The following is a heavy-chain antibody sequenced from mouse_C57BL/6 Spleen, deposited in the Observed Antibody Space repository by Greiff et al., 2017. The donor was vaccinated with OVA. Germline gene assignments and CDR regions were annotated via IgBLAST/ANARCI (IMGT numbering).Heavy chain of an antibody. CDR1: GFTFSDYG. CDR3: ARHPHYGSSPYYAMDY. D-gene: IGHD1-1*01. CDR2: ISNLAYSI. J-gene: IGHJ4*01. Sequence: EVKLVESGGGLVQPGGSLKLSCAASGFTFSDYGMAWVRQAQRKGPEWVAFISNLAYSIYYADTVTGRFTISRENAKNTLYLEMSSLRSEDTAMYYCARHPHYGSSPYYAMDYWGQGTSVTVSS. V-gene: IGHV5-15*04.